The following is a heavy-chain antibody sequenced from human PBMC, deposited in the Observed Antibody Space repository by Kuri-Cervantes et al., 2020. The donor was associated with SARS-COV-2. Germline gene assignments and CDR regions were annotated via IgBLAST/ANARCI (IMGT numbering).Heavy chain of an antibody. V-gene: IGHV3-74*01. D-gene: IGHD3-22*01. J-gene: IGHJ4*02. CDR3: ARVIYDSSAYYLDH. Sequence: GGSLRLSCAASGFTFSGHWIHWVRQAPGKGLVWVSRINSDGTTTSNADSVKGRFTISRDNAKNTLYLQMNSLRVEDTAVYYCARVIYDSSAYYLDHWGQGTLVTVSS. CDR1: GFTFSGHW. CDR2: INSDGTTT.